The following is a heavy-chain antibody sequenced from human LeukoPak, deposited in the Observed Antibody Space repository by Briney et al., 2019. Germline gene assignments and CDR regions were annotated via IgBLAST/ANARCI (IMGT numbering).Heavy chain of an antibody. V-gene: IGHV4-39*01. D-gene: IGHD6-13*01. CDR1: GGSISSSSYY. CDR2: IYYSGST. Sequence: PSETLSLTCTVSGGSISSSSYYWGWIRQPPGKGLEWIGSIYYSGSTYYNPSLKSRVTISVDTSKNQFSLKLSSVTAADTAVYYCARHSSSWYLGVEYYYYMDVWGKGTTVTISS. J-gene: IGHJ6*03. CDR3: ARHSSSWYLGVEYYYYMDV.